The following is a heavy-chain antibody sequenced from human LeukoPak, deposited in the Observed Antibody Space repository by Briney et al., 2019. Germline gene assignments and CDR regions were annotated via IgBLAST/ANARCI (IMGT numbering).Heavy chain of an antibody. CDR3: ARCSSGYYCPY. CDR1: GGSINSGGYY. Sequence: SQTLSLTCTVSGGSINSGGYYWNWVRQHPGKGLGWIAYIYYSGSTYYNPSLKSRLTISVDTSKNQFSLKLSSVTAADTAIYFCARCSSGYYCPYWGQGTLVTVSS. D-gene: IGHD3-22*01. J-gene: IGHJ4*02. CDR2: IYYSGST. V-gene: IGHV4-31*03.